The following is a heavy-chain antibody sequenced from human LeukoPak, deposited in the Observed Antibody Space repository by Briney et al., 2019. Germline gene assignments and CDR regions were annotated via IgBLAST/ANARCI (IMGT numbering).Heavy chain of an antibody. D-gene: IGHD3-10*01. CDR1: GYTFTSYG. V-gene: IGHV1-18*01. CDR2: ISAYNGNT. CDR3: ARDGVVRGVIDFDY. Sequence: GASVKVSCKASGYTFTSYGISWVRQALGQGLEWMGWISAYNGNTNYAQKLQGRATMTTDTSTSTAYMELRSLRSDDTAVYYCARDGVVRGVIDFDYWGQGTLVTVSS. J-gene: IGHJ4*02.